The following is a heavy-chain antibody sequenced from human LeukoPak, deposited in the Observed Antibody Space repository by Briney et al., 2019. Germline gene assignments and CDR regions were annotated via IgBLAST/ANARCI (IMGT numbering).Heavy chain of an antibody. CDR2: MYYSGSP. CDR1: GGSISSYY. D-gene: IGHD6-13*01. J-gene: IGHJ6*03. Sequence: SETLSLTCTVSGGSISSYYWSWIRQPPGKGLEWIGYMYYSGSPNYNPSLKSRVTISVDTSKNQFSLKLSSVTAADTAVYYCARDRGSSWYSYYYYYMDVWGKGTTVTISS. V-gene: IGHV4-59*12. CDR3: ARDRGSSWYSYYYYYMDV.